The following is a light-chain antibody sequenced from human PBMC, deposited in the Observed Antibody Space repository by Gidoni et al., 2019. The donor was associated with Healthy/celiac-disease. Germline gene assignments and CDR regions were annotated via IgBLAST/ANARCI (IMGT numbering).Light chain of an antibody. Sequence: DIQMTQSPSTLSASVGDRVTITCRASQSISSWLAWYQQKPGKAPKLLIYKASSLESGVPSRFSGSGSGTEFTLTISSLQPDGFATYYCQQYNSYLWTFGQGTKVKIK. CDR1: QSISSW. V-gene: IGKV1-5*03. CDR3: QQYNSYLWT. J-gene: IGKJ1*01. CDR2: KAS.